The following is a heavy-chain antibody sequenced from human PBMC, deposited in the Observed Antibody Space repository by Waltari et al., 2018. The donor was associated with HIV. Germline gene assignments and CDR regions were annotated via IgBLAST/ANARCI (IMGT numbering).Heavy chain of an antibody. CDR3: ASGQDYDFWSGYYYDY. Sequence: QVQLQQWGAGLLKPSETLSLTCAVYGGSFSGYYWSWIRQPPGKGLEWIGEIKQSGSTNYNPSLKSRVTISVDTSKNQFSLKLSSVTAADTAVYYCASGQDYDFWSGYYYDYWGQGTLVTVSS. J-gene: IGHJ4*02. CDR1: GGSFSGYY. D-gene: IGHD3-3*01. CDR2: IKQSGST. V-gene: IGHV4-34*01.